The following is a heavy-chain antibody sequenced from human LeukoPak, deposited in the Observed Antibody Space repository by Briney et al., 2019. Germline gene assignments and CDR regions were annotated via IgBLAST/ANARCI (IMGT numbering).Heavy chain of an antibody. Sequence: GGALTLSCADSRFTFSSYSMNWVRQAPGRGREWFSSISSSSCYIHYADSVKGRFTISRDNAKNSLYMQMTSRRAEDTAVYYCATLTTVVLDAFDIWGQGTMVTVSS. CDR1: RFTFSSYS. D-gene: IGHD4-23*01. CDR3: ATLTTVVLDAFDI. V-gene: IGHV3-21*01. J-gene: IGHJ3*02. CDR2: ISSSSCYI.